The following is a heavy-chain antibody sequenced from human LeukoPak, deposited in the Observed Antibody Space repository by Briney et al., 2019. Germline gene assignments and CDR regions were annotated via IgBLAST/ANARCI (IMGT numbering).Heavy chain of an antibody. Sequence: GRSLRLSCAASGFTFDDYAMHWVRQAPGKGLEWVSGISWNSGSIDYADSVKGRFTISRDNAKNSLYLQMNSLRAEDMALYYCVKDSNPFYYYYYMDVWGKGTTVTVSS. CDR3: VKDSNPFYYYYYMDV. CDR2: ISWNSGSI. CDR1: GFTFDDYA. V-gene: IGHV3-9*03. J-gene: IGHJ6*03.